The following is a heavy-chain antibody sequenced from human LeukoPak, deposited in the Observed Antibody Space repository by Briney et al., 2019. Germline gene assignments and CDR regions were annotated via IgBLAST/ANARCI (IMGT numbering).Heavy chain of an antibody. D-gene: IGHD6-19*01. CDR1: GGSFSGYY. CDR3: ARGLVAVAGRGGYGY. Sequence: SETLSLTCAVYGGSFSGYYWSWIRQPPGKGLEWNGEINHSGSTNYNPSLKSRVTISVDTSKNQFSLKLSSVTAADTAVYYCARGLVAVAGRGGYGYWGQGTLVTVSS. V-gene: IGHV4-34*01. J-gene: IGHJ4*02. CDR2: INHSGST.